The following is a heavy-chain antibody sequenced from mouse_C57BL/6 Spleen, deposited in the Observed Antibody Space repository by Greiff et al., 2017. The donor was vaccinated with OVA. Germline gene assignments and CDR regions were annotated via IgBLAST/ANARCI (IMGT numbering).Heavy chain of an antibody. CDR2: IYPSDSET. D-gene: IGHD1-1*01. CDR3: ARGGSGSSYFDV. V-gene: IGHV1-61*01. CDR1: GYTFTSYW. Sequence: QVQLKQPGAELVRPGSSVKLSCKASGYTFTSYWMDWVKQRPGQGLEWIGNIYPSDSETHYNQKFKDKATLTVDKSSSTAYMQLSSLTSEDSAVYYCARGGSGSSYFDVWGTGTTVTVSS. J-gene: IGHJ1*03.